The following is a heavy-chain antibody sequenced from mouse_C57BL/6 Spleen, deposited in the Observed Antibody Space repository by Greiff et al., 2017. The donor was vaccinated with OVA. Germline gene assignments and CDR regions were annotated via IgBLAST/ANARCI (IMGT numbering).Heavy chain of an antibody. CDR3: TIYDGYLYYFDY. D-gene: IGHD2-3*01. CDR2: IDPETGGT. CDR1: GYTFTDYE. J-gene: IGHJ2*01. V-gene: IGHV1-15*01. Sequence: VQLQQSGAELVRPGASVPLSCKASGYTFTDYEMHWVKQTPVHGLEWIGAIDPETGGTAYNQKFKGKAILTADKSSSTAYMELRSLTSEDSAVYYCTIYDGYLYYFDYWGQGTTLTVSS.